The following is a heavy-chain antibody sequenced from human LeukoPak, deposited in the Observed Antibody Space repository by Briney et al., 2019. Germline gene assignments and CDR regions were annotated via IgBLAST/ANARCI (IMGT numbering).Heavy chain of an antibody. CDR1: GFIFSSYG. CDR3: ARNIAARRSDAFDI. CDR2: IRYDGSRK. D-gene: IGHD6-6*01. Sequence: PGGSLRLSCAASGFIFSSYGMHWVRQAPDKGLEWVAFIRYDGSRKYYADSVKGRFTISRDNSKNTLYLQMNSLRAEDTAMYYCARNIAARRSDAFDIWGQGTMVTVSS. V-gene: IGHV3-30*02. J-gene: IGHJ3*02.